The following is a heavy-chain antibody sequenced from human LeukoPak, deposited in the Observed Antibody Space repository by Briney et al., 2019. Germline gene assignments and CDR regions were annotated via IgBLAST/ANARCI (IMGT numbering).Heavy chain of an antibody. Sequence: NPSETLSLTRAVSGGSISSGGYSWSWIRQPPGKGLEWIGYIYHSGSTYYNPSLKSRVTISVDRSKNQFSLKLSSVTDADKAVYYCARSITYYYGSGSYDNWFDPWGQGTLVTVSS. CDR2: IYHSGST. J-gene: IGHJ5*02. CDR3: ARSITYYYGSGSYDNWFDP. CDR1: GGSISSGGYS. V-gene: IGHV4-30-2*01. D-gene: IGHD3-10*01.